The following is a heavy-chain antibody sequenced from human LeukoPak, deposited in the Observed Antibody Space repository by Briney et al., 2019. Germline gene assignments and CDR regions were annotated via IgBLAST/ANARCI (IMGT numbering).Heavy chain of an antibody. CDR1: GFPFSSYA. V-gene: IGHV3-23*01. J-gene: IGHJ5*02. CDR3: AKDDFYSYGYA. Sequence: PGGSLRLSSAASGFPFSSYAMSWVRQAPGKGLEWVSAISGSGGSTYYADSVKGRFTISRDNSKNTLYLQMNSLRAEDTAVYYCAKDDFYSYGYAWGQGTLVTVSS. D-gene: IGHD5-18*01. CDR2: ISGSGGST.